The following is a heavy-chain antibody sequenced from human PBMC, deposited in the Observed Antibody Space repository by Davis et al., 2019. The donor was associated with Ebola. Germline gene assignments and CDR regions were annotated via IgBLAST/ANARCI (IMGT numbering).Heavy chain of an antibody. CDR2: ISYDGSNK. D-gene: IGHD3-9*01. V-gene: IGHV3-30-3*01. CDR3: AKGGYFDSLEIES. J-gene: IGHJ4*02. CDR1: GFTFSSYA. Sequence: GESLKISCAASGFTFSSYAMHWVRQAPGKGLEWVAVISYDGSNKYYADSVKGRFTISRDNSKSTLYLQMNSLRAEDTALYYCAKGGYFDSLEIESWGQGTLVTVSS.